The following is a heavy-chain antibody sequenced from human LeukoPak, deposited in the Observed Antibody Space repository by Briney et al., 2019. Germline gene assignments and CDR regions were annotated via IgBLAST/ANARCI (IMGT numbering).Heavy chain of an antibody. CDR2: ISSSGSTI. CDR1: GFTFSSYE. V-gene: IGHV3-48*03. D-gene: IGHD5-12*01. CDR3: ARAWSSRGYSGYDYYFDY. J-gene: IGHJ4*02. Sequence: PGGSLRLSCAASGFTFSSYEMNWVRQAPGKGLEWVSYISSSGSTIYYADSVKGRFTISRGNAKNSLYLQMNSLRAEDTAVYYCARAWSSRGYSGYDYYFDYWGQGTLVTVSS.